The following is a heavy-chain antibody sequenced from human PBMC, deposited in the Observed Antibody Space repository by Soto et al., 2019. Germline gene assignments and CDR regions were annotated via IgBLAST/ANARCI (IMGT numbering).Heavy chain of an antibody. Sequence: EVQLVESGGGLVQPGGSLRLSCATSGFSFSTFDMNWVRQAPGRGLEWVSSISSAGGAMYDADSMRGRFTVSRDNAKHSLYLQMNSLRDEDTAVYYCARGNSSGSHYNSGYWGQGTLVTVSS. J-gene: IGHJ4*02. CDR2: ISSAGGAM. CDR3: ARGNSSGSHYNSGY. D-gene: IGHD3-10*01. V-gene: IGHV3-48*02. CDR1: GFSFSTFD.